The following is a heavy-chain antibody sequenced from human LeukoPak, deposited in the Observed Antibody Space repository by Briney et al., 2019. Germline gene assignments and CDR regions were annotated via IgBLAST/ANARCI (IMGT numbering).Heavy chain of an antibody. D-gene: IGHD6-13*01. CDR2: IYTSGST. CDR1: GGSISSYY. J-gene: IGHJ6*03. CDR3: ARDSPGYSSSWRLNYYYYYYMDV. V-gene: IGHV4-4*07. Sequence: TSETLSLTCTVSGGSISSYYWSWIRQPAGKGLEWIGRIYTSGSTNYNPSLKSRVTMSVDTSKNQFSLKLSSVTAADTAVYYCARDSPGYSSSWRLNYYYYYYMDVWGKGTTVTISS.